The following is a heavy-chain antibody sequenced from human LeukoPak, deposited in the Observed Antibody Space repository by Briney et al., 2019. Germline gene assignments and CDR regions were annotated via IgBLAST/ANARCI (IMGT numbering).Heavy chain of an antibody. D-gene: IGHD1-26*01. J-gene: IGHJ4*02. CDR3: ARGVGGGYYVGGSQTDNNDY. CDR1: GYTFTSYD. CDR2: MNPNSGLT. Sequence: ASVKVSCKASGYTFTSYDINWVRQATGQGLEWMGWMNPNSGLTGYAQKFQGRVTMTRNTSISTAYMELSSLISDDTAVYYCARGVGGGYYVGGSQTDNNDYWGQGTLVTVSS. V-gene: IGHV1-8*01.